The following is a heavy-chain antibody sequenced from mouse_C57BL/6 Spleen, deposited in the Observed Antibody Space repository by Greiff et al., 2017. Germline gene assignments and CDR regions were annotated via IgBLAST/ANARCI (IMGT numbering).Heavy chain of an antibody. CDR3: TPLLLKGDY. CDR2: IDPENGDT. J-gene: IGHJ2*01. CDR1: GFNIKDDY. D-gene: IGHD1-1*01. V-gene: IGHV14-4*01. Sequence: LVESGAELVRPGASVKLSCTASGFNIKDDYMHWVKQRPEQGLEWIGWIDPENGDTEYASKFQGKATITADTSSNTAYLQLSSLTSEDTAVYYCTPLLLKGDYWGQGTTLTVSS.